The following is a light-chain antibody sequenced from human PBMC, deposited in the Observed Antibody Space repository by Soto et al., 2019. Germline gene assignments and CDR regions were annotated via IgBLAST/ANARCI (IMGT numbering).Light chain of an antibody. CDR1: SRDVGSYNY. CDR3: SSYTSSSTVV. CDR2: DVS. Sequence: QSALTQPASVSGSPGQSITISCTGTSRDVGSYNYVSWYQQRPGKAPRLMIYDVSDRPSGISNRFSGSKSGNTASLTISGLQAEDEADYFCSSYTSSSTVVFGGGTKLTVL. J-gene: IGLJ3*02. V-gene: IGLV2-14*01.